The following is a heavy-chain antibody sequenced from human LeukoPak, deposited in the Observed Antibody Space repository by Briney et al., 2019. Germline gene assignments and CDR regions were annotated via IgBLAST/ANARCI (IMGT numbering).Heavy chain of an antibody. D-gene: IGHD5-18*01. Sequence: GGSLRLSCAASGFTVSSNYMSWVRQAPGKGLEWVSVIYSGGSTYYADSVKGRFTISRDNSKNTLYLQMNSLRAEDTAVYYCASSGYSYGYVVCYYGMDVWGQGTTVTVSS. V-gene: IGHV3-66*01. J-gene: IGHJ6*02. CDR1: GFTVSSNY. CDR2: IYSGGST. CDR3: ASSGYSYGYVVCYYGMDV.